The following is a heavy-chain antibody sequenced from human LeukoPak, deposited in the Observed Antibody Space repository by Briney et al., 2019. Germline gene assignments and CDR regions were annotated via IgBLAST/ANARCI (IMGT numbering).Heavy chain of an antibody. D-gene: IGHD3-9*01. CDR3: ARGHYDVLAASYKWTPDY. V-gene: IGHV3-48*04. CDR1: GFTFSTYN. Sequence: PGGSLRLSCAASGFTFSTYNMNWVRQAPGKGLEWLSYISSGSSTIYYADSVKGRFTISRDNAKNSLSLQLNSLRVEDTAVYYCARGHYDVLAASYKWTPDYWGQGTLVTVSS. J-gene: IGHJ4*02. CDR2: ISSGSSTI.